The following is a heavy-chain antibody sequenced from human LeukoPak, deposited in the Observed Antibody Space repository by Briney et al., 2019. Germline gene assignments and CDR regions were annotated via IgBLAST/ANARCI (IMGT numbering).Heavy chain of an antibody. CDR1: GGSISSGDYY. V-gene: IGHV4-61*08. Sequence: SETLSLTCTVSGGSISSGDYYWSWIRQPPGKGLEWIGCIYDSGSTNYNPSLKSRVTISVDTSKNQFSLKLSSVTAADTAVYYCARFTYYYDSSGYSNFDYWGQGTLVTVSS. D-gene: IGHD3-22*01. CDR2: IYDSGST. J-gene: IGHJ4*02. CDR3: ARFTYYYDSSGYSNFDY.